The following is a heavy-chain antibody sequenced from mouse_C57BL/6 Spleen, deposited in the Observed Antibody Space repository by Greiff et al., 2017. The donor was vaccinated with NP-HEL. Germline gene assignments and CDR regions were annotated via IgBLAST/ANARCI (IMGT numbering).Heavy chain of an antibody. CDR3: ARGGYDYEEYFDY. CDR1: GYTFTSYW. D-gene: IGHD2-4*01. V-gene: IGHV1-64*01. J-gene: IGHJ2*01. CDR2: IHPNSGST. Sequence: QVQLQQPGAELVKPGASVKLSCKASGYTFTSYWMHWVKQRPGQGLEWIGMIHPNSGSTNYNEKFKSKATLTVDKSSSTAYMQLSSLTSEDSAVYYCARGGYDYEEYFDYWGQGTTLTVSS.